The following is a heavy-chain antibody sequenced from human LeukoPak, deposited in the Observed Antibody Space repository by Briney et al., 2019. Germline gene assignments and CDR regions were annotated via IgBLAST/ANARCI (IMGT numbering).Heavy chain of an antibody. J-gene: IGHJ6*02. Sequence: ASVKVSCKASGYTFIGYYMHWVRQAPGQGLEWMGWINPNSGGTNYAQKFQGRVTMTRDTSISTAYMELSRLRSDDTAVYYCARDGGLRGSYYYYGMDVWGQGTTVTVSS. CDR1: GYTFIGYY. V-gene: IGHV1-2*02. CDR2: INPNSGGT. D-gene: IGHD3-16*01. CDR3: ARDGGLRGSYYYYGMDV.